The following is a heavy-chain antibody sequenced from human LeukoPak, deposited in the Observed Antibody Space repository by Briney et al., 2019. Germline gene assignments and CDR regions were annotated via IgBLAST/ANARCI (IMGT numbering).Heavy chain of an antibody. CDR1: GGSISSGGYS. CDR3: ARGGDFDY. J-gene: IGHJ4*02. D-gene: IGHD3-16*01. V-gene: IGHV4-30-2*01. CDR2: IYHSGST. Sequence: SQTLSLTCAVSGGSISSGGYSWSWIRQPPGRGLEWIGYIYHSGSTYYNPSLKSRVTISVDTSKNQFSLKLSSVTAADTAVYYCARGGDFDYWGQGTLVTVSS.